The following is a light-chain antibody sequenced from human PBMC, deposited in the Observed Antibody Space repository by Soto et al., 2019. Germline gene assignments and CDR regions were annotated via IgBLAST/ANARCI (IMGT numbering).Light chain of an antibody. CDR3: QQGDSLPIT. V-gene: IGKV1-39*01. J-gene: IGKJ5*01. CDR2: ATS. CDR1: QAIFTF. Sequence: DIQVTQSPSSLSASVGDRVTITCRSSQAIFTFLNWYQQKEGKAPRFLIYATSNLQSGVPSRFSGTGSGTEFTLTISSLQPEDFATYFCQQGDSLPITFGQGTRLDIK.